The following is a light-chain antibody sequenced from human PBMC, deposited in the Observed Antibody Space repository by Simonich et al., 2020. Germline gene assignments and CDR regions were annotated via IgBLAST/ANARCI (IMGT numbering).Light chain of an antibody. Sequence: DIVMTQSPDSLAVSLGERATINCKSSQSVLYRSNNKNNLAWYQQKPGQPPKLLIYWESTRESGVPDRFSGSGSGTDFTLTISSLQAEDVAVYYCQQYYSTPWTFGQGTKVEIK. CDR3: QQYYSTPWT. CDR2: WES. J-gene: IGKJ1*01. CDR1: QSVLYRSNNKNN. V-gene: IGKV4-1*01.